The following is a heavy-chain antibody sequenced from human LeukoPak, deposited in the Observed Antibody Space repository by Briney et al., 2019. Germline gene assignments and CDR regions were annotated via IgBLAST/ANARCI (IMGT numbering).Heavy chain of an antibody. Sequence: PGGSLRLSCVVSGFSFSNSYMTWIRQTPGKGLESLAYISGSGSDIYYADSVKGRFTISRDNAKNTLYLQMNSLRAEDTAVYYCARRFGDSSGWFISYYMDVWGKGTTVTVSS. D-gene: IGHD6-19*01. J-gene: IGHJ6*03. V-gene: IGHV3-11*04. CDR3: ARRFGDSSGWFISYYMDV. CDR1: GFSFSNSY. CDR2: ISGSGSDI.